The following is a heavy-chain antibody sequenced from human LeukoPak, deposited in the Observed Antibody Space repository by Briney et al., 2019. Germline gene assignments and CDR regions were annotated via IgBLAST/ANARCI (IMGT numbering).Heavy chain of an antibody. CDR1: GFTFSSYS. J-gene: IGHJ4*02. CDR3: ANAPVDTAMDDY. V-gene: IGHV3-48*01. Sequence: PGGSLGLSCAASGFTFSSYSMNWVRQAPGKGLEWVSYISSSSTIYYADSVKGRFTISRDNAKNSLYLQMNSLRAEDTAVYYCANAPVDTAMDDYWGQGTLVTVSS. CDR2: ISSSSTI. D-gene: IGHD5-18*01.